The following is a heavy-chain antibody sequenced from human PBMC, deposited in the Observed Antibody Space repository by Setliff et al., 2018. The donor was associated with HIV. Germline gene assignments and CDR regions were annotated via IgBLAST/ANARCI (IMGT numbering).Heavy chain of an antibody. CDR2: IYHSGST. V-gene: IGHV4-38-2*02. Sequence: ASETLSLTCTVSGYSISSGYYWRWIRQPPGKGLEWIGSIYHSGSTYYNPSLKSRVTISVDTSKNKFSLKLSSVTAADTAVYYCARAMRGVVVTNMYYYYGMDVWG. J-gene: IGHJ6*01. D-gene: IGHD2-21*02. CDR3: ARAMRGVVVTNMYYYYGMDV. CDR1: GYSISSGYY.